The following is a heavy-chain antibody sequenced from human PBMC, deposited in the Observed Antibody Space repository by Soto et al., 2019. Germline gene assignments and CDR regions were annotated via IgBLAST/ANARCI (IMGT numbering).Heavy chain of an antibody. CDR2: IDPSDSYT. J-gene: IGHJ6*02. Sequence: GDSLKISCKGSGYSFTGYWISLVRQMPGKGLEWKGRIDPSDSYTNYSPSFQGHVTISADKSISTAYLQWSSLKASDTAMYYCARPAEDIVVVPAARNYYYYGMDVWGQGTTVTVSS. CDR1: GYSFTGYW. V-gene: IGHV5-10-1*01. CDR3: ARPAEDIVVVPAARNYYYYGMDV. D-gene: IGHD2-2*01.